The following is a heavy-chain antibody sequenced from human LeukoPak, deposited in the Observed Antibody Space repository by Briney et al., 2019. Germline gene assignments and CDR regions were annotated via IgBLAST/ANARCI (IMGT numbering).Heavy chain of an antibody. CDR2: IKSKTDGGTT. Sequence: PGGSLRLSCGASGFTFSNAWMSWVRQAPGKGLEWVGRIKSKTDGGTTDYAAPVKGRSTISRDDSKNTLYLQMNSLKTEDTAVYYCTTASLYYYDSSGYYRSYYYYYGMDVWGQGTTVTVSS. D-gene: IGHD3-22*01. CDR1: GFTFSNAW. CDR3: TTASLYYYDSSGYYRSYYYYYGMDV. V-gene: IGHV3-15*01. J-gene: IGHJ6*02.